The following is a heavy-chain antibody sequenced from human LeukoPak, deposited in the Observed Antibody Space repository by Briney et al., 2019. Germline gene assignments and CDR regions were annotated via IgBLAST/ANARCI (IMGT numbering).Heavy chain of an antibody. CDR1: GYTFTSYG. V-gene: IGHV1-18*03. J-gene: IGHJ6*03. D-gene: IGHD6-19*01. CDR2: ISAYNGNT. CDR3: AREGVAGKMVYYMDV. Sequence: GASVKVSCKASGYTFTSYGISWVRQAPGQGLEWMGWISAYNGNTNYAQKLQGRVTMTTDSSTSTAYMELRSLRSEDMAVYYCAREGVAGKMVYYMDVWGKGTTVTVSS.